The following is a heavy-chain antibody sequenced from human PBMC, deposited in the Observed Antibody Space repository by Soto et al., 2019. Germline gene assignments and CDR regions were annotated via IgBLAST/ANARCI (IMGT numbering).Heavy chain of an antibody. Sequence: QVQLQESGPGLVKPSQTLSLTCTVSGGSISSGGYYWSWIRQHPGKGLEWIGYIYYSGSTYYYPSIKTPVPISVDTSKNQFSLKLSSVTAADTAVYYCARSRYSYGTNPLLYWGQGTLVTVSS. CDR1: GGSISSGGYY. J-gene: IGHJ4*02. D-gene: IGHD5-18*01. V-gene: IGHV4-31*01. CDR2: IYYSGST. CDR3: ARSRYSYGTNPLLY.